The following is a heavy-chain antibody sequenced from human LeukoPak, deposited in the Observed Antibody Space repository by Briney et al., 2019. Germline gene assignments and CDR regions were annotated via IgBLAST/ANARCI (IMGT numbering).Heavy chain of an antibody. D-gene: IGHD1-14*01. CDR1: GYTFTDYY. V-gene: IGHV1-2*02. CDR2: INPNSGGT. J-gene: IGHJ4*02. Sequence: ASVNVSCKASGYTFTDYYIHWVRQAPGQGLEWMGWINPNSGGTNYTQKFQGRVTMTRDTSISTAYMELSRLTSDDTAVYYCARVLARYGNLDYWGQGILVTVSS. CDR3: ARVLARYGNLDY.